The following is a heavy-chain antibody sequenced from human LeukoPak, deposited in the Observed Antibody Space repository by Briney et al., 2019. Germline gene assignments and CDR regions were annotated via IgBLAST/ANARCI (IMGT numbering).Heavy chain of an antibody. D-gene: IGHD3/OR15-3a*01. CDR1: GYTFTGYY. CDR2: INPNSGGT. Sequence: ASVKVSCKASGYTFTGYYMHWVRQAPGQGLEWMGWINPNSGGTNYAQKFQGRVTMTRDASISTAYMELSRLRFDDTAVYYCARDPGDWAYYFDYWGQGTLVTVSS. CDR3: ARDPGDWAYYFDY. J-gene: IGHJ4*02. V-gene: IGHV1-2*02.